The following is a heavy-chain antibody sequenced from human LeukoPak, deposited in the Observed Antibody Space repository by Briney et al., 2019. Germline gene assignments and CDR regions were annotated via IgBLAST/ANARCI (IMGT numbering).Heavy chain of an antibody. CDR2: IYYSGST. V-gene: IGHV4-59*08. CDR1: GGSISSYH. CDR3: ARLDYDFWSGQSYYFDY. D-gene: IGHD3-3*01. Sequence: SETLSLTCTVSGGSISSYHWSWIRQPPGKGLEWIGYIYYSGSTNYSPSLKSRVTISVDTSKNQFSLRLSSVTAADTAVYYCARLDYDFWSGQSYYFDYWGQGTLVTVSS. J-gene: IGHJ4*02.